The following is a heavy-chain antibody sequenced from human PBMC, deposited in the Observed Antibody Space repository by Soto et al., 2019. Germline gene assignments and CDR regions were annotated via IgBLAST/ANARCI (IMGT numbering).Heavy chain of an antibody. CDR3: AKGTYCSGGSCSSHYFDY. CDR1: GFTFSSYG. CDR2: ISYDGSNK. Sequence: QVQLVESGGGVVQPGRSLRLCCAASGFTFSSYGMHWVRQAPGKGLERVAVISYDGSNKYYADSVKGRFTISRDNSKNTLYLQMNSLRAEDTAVYFCAKGTYCSGGSCSSHYFDYWGQGTLVTVSS. J-gene: IGHJ4*02. D-gene: IGHD2-15*01. V-gene: IGHV3-30*18.